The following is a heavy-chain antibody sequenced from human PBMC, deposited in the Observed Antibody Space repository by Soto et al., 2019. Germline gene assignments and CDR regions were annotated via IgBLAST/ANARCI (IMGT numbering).Heavy chain of an antibody. J-gene: IGHJ4*02. CDR1: GYTFTTYT. CDR2: INAGNGNT. CDR3: ARDGYCTSTGCRYFYNY. Sequence: GASVKVSCKASGYTFTTYTIHWVRQAPGQRLEWMGWINAGNGNTKYSQEFQGRATIIRDTSASTVYMELSSLRSEDTAVYYCARDGYCTSTGCRYFYNYWGQGTLVTVSS. D-gene: IGHD2-2*01. V-gene: IGHV1-3*01.